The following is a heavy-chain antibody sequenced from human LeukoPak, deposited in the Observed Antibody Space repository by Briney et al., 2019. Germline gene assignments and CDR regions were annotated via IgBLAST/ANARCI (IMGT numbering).Heavy chain of an antibody. J-gene: IGHJ5*02. CDR1: GGSISSYY. CDR3: ARGFGELSFEILFDP. D-gene: IGHD3-10*01. Sequence: SETLSLTCTVSGGSISSYYWSWIRQPPGKGLEWIGYVYYSGRTNYNPSLKSRVTISVDTSKNQFSLKLTSVTAADTAVYYCARGFGELSFEILFDPWGQGTLVTVSS. V-gene: IGHV4-59*01. CDR2: VYYSGRT.